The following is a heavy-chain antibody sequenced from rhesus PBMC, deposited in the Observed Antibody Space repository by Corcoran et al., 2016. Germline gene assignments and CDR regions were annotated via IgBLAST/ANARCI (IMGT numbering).Heavy chain of an antibody. V-gene: IGHV1-111*02. Sequence: EVQLVQSGAEVKKPGASVKISCTASGYTFTDSYLHWVRQAPGTGLEWMGRVEREDGEAIHEQKFQDRVTITADTATDKAYMELRSLRSEDTAGYYCATGKGSWGQGGLVTVS. J-gene: IGHJ4*01. CDR2: VEREDGEA. CDR1: GYTFTDSY. CDR3: ATGKGS.